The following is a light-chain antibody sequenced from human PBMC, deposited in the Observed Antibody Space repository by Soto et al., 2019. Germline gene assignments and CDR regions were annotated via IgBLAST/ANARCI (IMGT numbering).Light chain of an antibody. CDR3: QQYNNWPRT. CDR1: QSVSSN. V-gene: IGKV3-15*01. Sequence: EIVMTQSPATLSVSPGERATLSCRASQSVSSNLAWYQQKPGQPPRLLIYDISTRATGIPARFSGSGSGTEFTLTISSLQSEDFAVYYCQQYNNWPRTFGQGTKVDI. J-gene: IGKJ1*01. CDR2: DIS.